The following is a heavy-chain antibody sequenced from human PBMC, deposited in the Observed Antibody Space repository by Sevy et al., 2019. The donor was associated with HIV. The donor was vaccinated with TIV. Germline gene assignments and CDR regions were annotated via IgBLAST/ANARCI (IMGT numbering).Heavy chain of an antibody. Sequence: GGSLRLSCAASGFSFSWYWMSWVRQTPEKGLEWVANIKPDGSEKNYVDSVKGRFTVSRDNAKNSLYLHMSSLGAEDTAVYYCARNLSPSGAFDIWGQGTRVTVSS. D-gene: IGHD6-25*01. CDR2: IKPDGSEK. CDR1: GFSFSWYW. CDR3: ARNLSPSGAFDI. V-gene: IGHV3-7*03. J-gene: IGHJ3*02.